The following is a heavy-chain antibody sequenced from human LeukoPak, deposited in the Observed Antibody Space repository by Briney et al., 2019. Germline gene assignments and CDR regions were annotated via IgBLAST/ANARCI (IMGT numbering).Heavy chain of an antibody. J-gene: IGHJ6*04. CDR2: IIPIFGTA. CDR3: AVHVCSGGSCYSEDYGMDV. V-gene: IGHV1-69*13. Sequence: SVKVSCKASGGTFSSYAISWVRQAPGQGLEWMGGIIPIFGTANYVQKFQGRVTITADESTSTAYMELSSLRSEDTAVYYCAVHVCSGGSCYSEDYGMDVWGKGTTVTVSS. CDR1: GGTFSSYA. D-gene: IGHD2-15*01.